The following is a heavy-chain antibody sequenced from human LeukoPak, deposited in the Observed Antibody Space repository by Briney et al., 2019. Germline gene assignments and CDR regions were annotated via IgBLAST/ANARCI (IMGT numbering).Heavy chain of an antibody. Sequence: VGSLRLSCAASGFTFSSYAMHWVRQAPGKGLEWVAVISYDGSNKYYADSVKGRFTISRDNSKNTLYLQMNSLRAEDTAVYYCARDYKQLVRYYYYGMDVWGQGTTVTVSS. CDR1: GFTFSSYA. V-gene: IGHV3-30*04. D-gene: IGHD6-13*01. CDR3: ARDYKQLVRYYYYGMDV. CDR2: ISYDGSNK. J-gene: IGHJ6*02.